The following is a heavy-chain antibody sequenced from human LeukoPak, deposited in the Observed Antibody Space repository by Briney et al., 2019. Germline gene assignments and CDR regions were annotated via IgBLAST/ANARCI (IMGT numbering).Heavy chain of an antibody. D-gene: IGHD2-15*01. CDR3: ARLRTPFWYFDL. CDR2: IYPSGST. CDR1: GGSISSYY. J-gene: IGHJ2*01. Sequence: SETLSLTCTVSGGSISSYYWSWIRQAAGKGLEWIGRIYPSGSTNYNPSLSSRVTMPVDTSKNQFSLNLSSVTAADTAVYYCARLRTPFWYFDLWGRGTLVTVSS. V-gene: IGHV4-4*07.